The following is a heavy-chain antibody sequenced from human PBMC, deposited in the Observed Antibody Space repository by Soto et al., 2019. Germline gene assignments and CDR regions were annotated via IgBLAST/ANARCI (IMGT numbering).Heavy chain of an antibody. CDR2: ISGSGGST. V-gene: IGHV3-23*01. Sequence: GGSLRLSCAASGFTFSSYAMSWVRQAPGKGLEWVSAISGSGGSTYYADSVKGRFTISRDNSKNTLYLQMNSLGAEDTAVYYCAKAWTVGVDNGVDYWGQGTLVTVSS. CDR1: GFTFSSYA. CDR3: AKAWTVGVDNGVDY. D-gene: IGHD1-26*01. J-gene: IGHJ4*02.